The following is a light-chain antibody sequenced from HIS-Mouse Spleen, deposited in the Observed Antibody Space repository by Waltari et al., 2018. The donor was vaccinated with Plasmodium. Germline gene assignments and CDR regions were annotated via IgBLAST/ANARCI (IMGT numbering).Light chain of an antibody. CDR2: GAS. CDR1: QSVDSN. J-gene: IGKJ1*01. V-gene: IGKV3-15*01. CDR3: QQYNNWPRGT. Sequence: EIVMTQSPATLYVSQGERATPTCRASQSVDSNLAWYQQKPGQAPRLLIYGASTMATGIPARFSGSGSGTEFTLTISSMQSEDFAVYYCQQYNNWPRGTFGQGTKVEIK.